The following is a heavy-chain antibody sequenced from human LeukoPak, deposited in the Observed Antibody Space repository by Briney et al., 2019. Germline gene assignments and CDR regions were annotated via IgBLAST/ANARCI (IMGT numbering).Heavy chain of an antibody. V-gene: IGHV3-74*01. D-gene: IGHD2-15*01. CDR2: IIGDGGST. Sequence: GGSLRLSCAASGFIFNGHWMHWVRQAPGKGLMWVSHIIGDGGSTNYADSVKGRFTISRDNAKNTLYLQMNSLRAEDTAVYYCTRDVGFCSGGRCFPSGPADYWGQGTLVTVSS. CDR3: TRDVGFCSGGRCFPSGPADY. J-gene: IGHJ4*02. CDR1: GFIFNGHW.